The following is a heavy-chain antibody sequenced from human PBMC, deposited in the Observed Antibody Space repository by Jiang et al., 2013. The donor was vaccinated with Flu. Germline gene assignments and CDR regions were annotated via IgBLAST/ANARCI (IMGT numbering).Heavy chain of an antibody. CDR2: IYYSGST. Sequence: SLTCTVSGGSISSGGYYWSWIRQHPGKGLEWIGYIYYSGSTYYNPSLKSRVTISVDTSKNQFSLKLSSVTAADTAVYYCAIVDYDFWSGYPIDPWGQGTLVTVSS. CDR1: GGSISSGGYY. D-gene: IGHD3-3*01. CDR3: AIVDYDFWSGYPIDP. J-gene: IGHJ5*02. V-gene: IGHV4-31*03.